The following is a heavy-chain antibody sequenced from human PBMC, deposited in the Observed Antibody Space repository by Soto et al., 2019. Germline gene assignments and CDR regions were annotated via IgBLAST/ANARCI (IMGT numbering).Heavy chain of an antibody. D-gene: IGHD3-9*01. Sequence: QRLSCAASGFIFSRYVMSWVRQAPGRGPEWVSAIRTSSGSGSRTYYADSVKGRFTISRDNSKSTLYLQMNSLRADDTAVYYCAKGGDYYDLLTGYTRDNYYFGYWGQGAQVTVSS. CDR1: GFIFSRYV. J-gene: IGHJ4*02. V-gene: IGHV3-23*01. CDR3: AKGGDYYDLLTGYTRDNYYFGY. CDR2: IRTSSGSGSRT.